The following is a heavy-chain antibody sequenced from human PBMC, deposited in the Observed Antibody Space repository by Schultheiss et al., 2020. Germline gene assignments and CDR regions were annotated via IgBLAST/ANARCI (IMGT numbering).Heavy chain of an antibody. V-gene: IGHV3-NL1*01. D-gene: IGHD2-21*01. CDR1: GFTFSSYG. CDR2: IYSGGST. CDR3: ARDRVAEPYYYGMDV. J-gene: IGHJ6*02. Sequence: GGSLRLSCAASGFTFSSYGMHWVRQAPGKGLEWVAVIYSGGSTYYADSVKGRFTISRDNSKNTLYLQMNSLRAEDTAVYYCARDRVAEPYYYGMDVWGQGTTVTVSS.